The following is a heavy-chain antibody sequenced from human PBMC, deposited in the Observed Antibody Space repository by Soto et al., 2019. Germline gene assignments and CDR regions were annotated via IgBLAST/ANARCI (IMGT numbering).Heavy chain of an antibody. J-gene: IGHJ2*01. CDR1: GYSSTRYW. CDR3: ARLSGSYWYFDR. V-gene: IGHV5-51*01. Sequence: ASVNMTCRRCGYSSTRYWTGWVRQMPGKGLEWMGIIYPGDSDTRYSTSFQGQVTISADKSISNAYLQWSSLKASDTAMYYCARLSGSYWYFDRWGRGTLVTVYS. D-gene: IGHD5-12*01. CDR2: IYPGDSDT.